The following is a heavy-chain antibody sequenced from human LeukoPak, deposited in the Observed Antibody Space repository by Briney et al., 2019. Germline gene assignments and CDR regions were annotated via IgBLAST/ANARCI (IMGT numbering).Heavy chain of an antibody. CDR3: ARDGYCSGGSCYSPGGFDY. V-gene: IGHV1-69*06. CDR2: IIPIFGTA. CDR1: GGTFSSYA. Sequence: ASVKVSCKASGGTFSSYAISWVRQAPGQGLEWMGGIIPIFGTANYAQKFQGRVTITADKSTSTAYMELSSLRSEDTAVYYCARDGYCSGGSCYSPGGFDYWGQGTLVTVSS. D-gene: IGHD2-15*01. J-gene: IGHJ4*02.